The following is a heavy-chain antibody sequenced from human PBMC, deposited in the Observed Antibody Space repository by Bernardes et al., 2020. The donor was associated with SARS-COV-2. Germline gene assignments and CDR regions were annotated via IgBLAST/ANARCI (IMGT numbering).Heavy chain of an antibody. Sequence: SETLSLTCTVSGGSVNSDTYYWAWIRQPPGKGLEWIGHISYNGSTNYNPSLQSRVTISVDTSKNQFSLKLSSVTAADTAVYYCARGFDYWGQGILVTVSS. CDR1: GGSVNSDTYY. V-gene: IGHV4-61*01. CDR2: ISYNGST. CDR3: ARGFDY. J-gene: IGHJ4*02.